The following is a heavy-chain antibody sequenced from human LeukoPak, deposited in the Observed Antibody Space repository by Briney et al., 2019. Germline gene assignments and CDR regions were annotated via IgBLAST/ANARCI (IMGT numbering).Heavy chain of an antibody. CDR3: ATIYGDYVGPFDY. CDR1: GGSISSYY. J-gene: IGHJ4*02. Sequence: PSETLSLTCTVSGGSISSYYWSWIRQPPGKGLEWIGYIYYSGSTNYNPSLKSRVTIAVDTSKNKFSLKLSSVTAADTAVYYCATIYGDYVGPFDYWGQGTLVTVSS. CDR2: IYYSGST. V-gene: IGHV4-59*08. D-gene: IGHD4-17*01.